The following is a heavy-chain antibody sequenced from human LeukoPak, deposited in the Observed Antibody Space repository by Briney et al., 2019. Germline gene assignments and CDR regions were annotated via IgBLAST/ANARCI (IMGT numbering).Heavy chain of an antibody. CDR2: IKQDGSEK. J-gene: IGHJ6*03. V-gene: IGHV3-7*01. CDR1: GFTFSSYW. Sequence: PGGSLRLSCAASGFTFSSYWKSWVRQAPGKGLEWVANIKQDGSEKYYVDSVKGRFTISRDNAKNSLYLQMNSLGAEDTAVYYCARDKTEYQLLGVTYYYYMDVWGKGTTVTISS. D-gene: IGHD2-2*01. CDR3: ARDKTEYQLLGVTYYYYMDV.